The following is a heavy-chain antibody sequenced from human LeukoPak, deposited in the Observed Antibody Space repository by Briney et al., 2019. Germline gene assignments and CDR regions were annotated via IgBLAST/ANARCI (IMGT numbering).Heavy chain of an antibody. CDR1: GGTFSSYA. J-gene: IGHJ4*02. V-gene: IGHV1-69*01. CDR2: IIPIFGTA. D-gene: IGHD6-13*01. CDR3: ARDRSPRPRAIAAAEADY. Sequence: SVKLSCKASGGTFSSYAISWVRQAPGQGLEWMGGIIPIFGTANYAQKFQGRVTITADESTSTAYMELSSLRSEDTAVYYCARDRSPRPRAIAAAEADYWGQGTLVTVSS.